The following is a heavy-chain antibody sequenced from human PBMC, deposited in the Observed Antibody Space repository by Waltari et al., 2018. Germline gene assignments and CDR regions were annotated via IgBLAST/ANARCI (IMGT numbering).Heavy chain of an antibody. CDR3: ARVLNCGGDCYLIVAFDI. CDR1: GYSISSGYY. V-gene: IGHV4-38-2*01. D-gene: IGHD2-21*01. J-gene: IGHJ3*02. CDR2: IYQSGST. Sequence: QVQLQESGPGLVKPSETLSLTCAVSGYSISSGYYWGWIRQPPGKGLEWIGSIYQSGSTYYNPSLKSRVTISVDTSKNQFSLKLSSVTAADTAVYYCARVLNCGGDCYLIVAFDIWGQGTMVTVSS.